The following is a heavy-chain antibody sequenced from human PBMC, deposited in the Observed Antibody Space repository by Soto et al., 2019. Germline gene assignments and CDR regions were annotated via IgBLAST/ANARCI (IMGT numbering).Heavy chain of an antibody. CDR3: AKDRFPSGLGATSDFYGMDV. V-gene: IGHV3-23*01. Sequence: GGSLRLSCAASGFTFSSYAMSWVRQAPGKGLEWVSAISGSGGSTYYADSVKGRFTISRDNSKNTLYLQMNSLRAEDTAVYYCAKDRFPSGLGATSDFYGMDVWGQGTTVTVSS. D-gene: IGHD1-26*01. CDR2: ISGSGGST. J-gene: IGHJ6*02. CDR1: GFTFSSYA.